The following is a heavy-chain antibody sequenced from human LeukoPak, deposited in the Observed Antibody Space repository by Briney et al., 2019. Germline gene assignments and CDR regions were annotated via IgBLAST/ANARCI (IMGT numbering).Heavy chain of an antibody. V-gene: IGHV3-7*01. CDR1: GFTFSSYW. D-gene: IGHD6-13*01. Sequence: PGGSLRLSCAASGFTFSSYWMSWVRQAPGKGLEWVANIKQDGSEKYYVDSVKGRFTISRDNAKNSLYLQMNSLRAEDTAVYYCARDPTGSSSWDDAFDIWGQGTMVTVSS. J-gene: IGHJ3*02. CDR2: IKQDGSEK. CDR3: ARDPTGSSSWDDAFDI.